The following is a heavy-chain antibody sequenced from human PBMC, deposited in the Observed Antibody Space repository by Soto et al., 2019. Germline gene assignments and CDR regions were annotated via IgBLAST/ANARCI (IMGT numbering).Heavy chain of an antibody. D-gene: IGHD3-10*01. CDR3: AREVKGVTSFDY. J-gene: IGHJ4*02. CDR1: GVTALSYA. CDR2: LNGGVDGT. Sequence: QVRLIQSGPEMMQPGASVRDSCKASGVTALSYAFHWVRQAPGQGPEWLGWLNGGVDGTSYSQRFQGRVTISRDTSANTVYLEVNALASEDTAVYYCAREVKGVTSFDYCGQGTLVTVSS. V-gene: IGHV1-3*01.